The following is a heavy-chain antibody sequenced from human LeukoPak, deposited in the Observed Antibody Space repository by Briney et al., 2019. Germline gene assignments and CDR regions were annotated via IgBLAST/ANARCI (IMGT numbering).Heavy chain of an antibody. V-gene: IGHV3-66*02. J-gene: IGHJ6*03. CDR1: GFTVSSNY. D-gene: IGHD5-12*01. CDR3: RVVATPGRYYYMDV. Sequence: GGSLRLSCAASGFTVSSNYMSWVRQAPGKGLEWVSVIYSGGSTYYADSVKGRFTISRDNSKNTLYLQMNSLRAEDTAVHYCRVVATPGRYYYMDVWGKGTTVTVSS. CDR2: IYSGGST.